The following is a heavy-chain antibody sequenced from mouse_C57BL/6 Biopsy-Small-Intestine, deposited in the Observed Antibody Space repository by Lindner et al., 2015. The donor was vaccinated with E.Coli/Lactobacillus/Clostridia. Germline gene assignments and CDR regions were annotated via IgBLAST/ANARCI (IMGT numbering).Heavy chain of an antibody. CDR3: ARKDSSGPFDY. CDR1: GYAFSSYW. J-gene: IGHJ2*01. D-gene: IGHD3-2*02. V-gene: IGHV1-80*01. CDR2: IYPGDGGT. Sequence: VQLQESGAELVKPGASVKISCKASGYAFSSYWMNWVKQRPGKGLEWIGQIYPGDGGTNYNGKFKGKATLTADKSSSTAYMQLSSLTSEDSAVYFCARKDSSGPFDYWGQGTTLTVSS.